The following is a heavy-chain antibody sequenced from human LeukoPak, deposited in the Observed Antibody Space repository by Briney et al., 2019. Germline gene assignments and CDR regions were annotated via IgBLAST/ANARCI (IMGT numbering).Heavy chain of an antibody. J-gene: IGHJ4*02. CDR1: GYTFTNYY. CDR2: INPSVGST. Sequence: ASVKVSCKASGYTFTNYYRHWVRQAPGQGLEWMGIINPSVGSTTYAQEFQGRVTMTRDTPTSTVYMELSSLRSEDTAVYYCARLLGATTSTHFDYWGQGTLVTVSS. D-gene: IGHD1-26*01. CDR3: ARLLGATTSTHFDY. V-gene: IGHV1-46*01.